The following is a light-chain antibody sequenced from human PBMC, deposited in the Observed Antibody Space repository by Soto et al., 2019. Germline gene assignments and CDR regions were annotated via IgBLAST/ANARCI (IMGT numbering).Light chain of an antibody. CDR2: EVT. J-gene: IGLJ2*01. Sequence: QSVLTQPASVSGSPGQSITISCTGTSTDIGNYNHVSWYQQHPGQAPKLMIYEVTQRPSDISNRFSGSKSGNTAFLTISGLQAEDEADYYCASYEGSTTFLIVVGGGTKLTVL. V-gene: IGLV2-23*02. CDR3: ASYEGSTTFLIV. CDR1: STDIGNYNH.